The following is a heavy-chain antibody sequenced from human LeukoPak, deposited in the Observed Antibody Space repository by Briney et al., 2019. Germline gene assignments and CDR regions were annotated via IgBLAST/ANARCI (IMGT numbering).Heavy chain of an antibody. V-gene: IGHV3-33*01. CDR3: ARNPYDSSGYYVIDY. D-gene: IGHD3-22*01. CDR1: GFTFSSYG. Sequence: GRSLRLSCAASGFTFSSYGMHWVRQAPGKGLEWVAVIWYDGSNKYYADSVKGRFTISRDNSKNTLYLQMNSLRAEDTAVYYCARNPYDSSGYYVIDYWGQGTLVTVSS. CDR2: IWYDGSNK. J-gene: IGHJ4*02.